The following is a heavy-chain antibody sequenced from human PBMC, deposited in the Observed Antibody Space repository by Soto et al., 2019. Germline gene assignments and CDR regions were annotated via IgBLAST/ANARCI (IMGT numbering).Heavy chain of an antibody. CDR1: GYTFTSYG. D-gene: IGHD6-6*01. CDR3: ARERNAARPRGYYYYYGMDV. J-gene: IGHJ6*02. V-gene: IGHV1-18*04. Sequence: ASVKVSCKASGYTFTSYGISWVRQAPGQGLEWMGWFSGYNGNTNYAQKLQGRVTMTTDTSTSTAYMELRSLRSDDTAVYYCARERNAARPRGYYYYYGMDVWDQGTTGTV. CDR2: FSGYNGNT.